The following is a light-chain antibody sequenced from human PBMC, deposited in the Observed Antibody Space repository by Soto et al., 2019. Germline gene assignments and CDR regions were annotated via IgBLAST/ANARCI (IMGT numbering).Light chain of an antibody. CDR1: SSDIGTYNY. Sequence: QSALAQPASVSGSPGQSITISCTGTSSDIGTYNYVSWYQQHAGKVPKLMIYDVSNRPSGVSDRFSGSKSGNTASLTISGLQAEDEADYYCTSYTSSRTLVFGGGTKVTVL. CDR2: DVS. J-gene: IGLJ2*01. V-gene: IGLV2-14*03. CDR3: TSYTSSRTLV.